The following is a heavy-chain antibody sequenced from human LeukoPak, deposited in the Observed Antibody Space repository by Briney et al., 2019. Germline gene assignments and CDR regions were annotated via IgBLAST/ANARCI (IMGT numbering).Heavy chain of an antibody. D-gene: IGHD3-22*01. CDR1: GGSISSYY. CDR3: ARGRQNYYDSSALGYYFDY. J-gene: IGHJ4*02. CDR2: IYHSGST. Sequence: SETLSLTCTVSGGSISSYYWSWIRQPPGKGLEWIGYIYHSGSTYYNPSLKSRVTISIDRSKNQFSLKLNSVTAADTAVYYCARGRQNYYDSSALGYYFDYWGQGTLVTVSS. V-gene: IGHV4-59*12.